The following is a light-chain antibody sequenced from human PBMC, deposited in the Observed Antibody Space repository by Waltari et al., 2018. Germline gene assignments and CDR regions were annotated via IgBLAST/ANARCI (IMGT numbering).Light chain of an antibody. V-gene: IGLV1-47*01. J-gene: IGLJ3*02. CDR2: RNN. CDR3: ATWDGSLTAWV. Sequence: QSVLTQPPSASGTPGQRVPIPCSGSPSNIGRNYVYWYQQFPGTAPKLLVYRNNERPSGVPDRISGSKSGTSASLAISGLRSEDEADYYCATWDGSLTAWVFGGGTKVTVL. CDR1: PSNIGRNY.